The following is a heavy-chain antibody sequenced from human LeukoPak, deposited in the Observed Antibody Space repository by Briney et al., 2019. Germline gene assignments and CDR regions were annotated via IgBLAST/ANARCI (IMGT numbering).Heavy chain of an antibody. CDR1: GYTFTSYY. Sequence: GASVKVSCKASGYTFTSYYMHWVRQAPGQGLEWMGIINPSGGSTSYAQKFQGRVTMTRDMSTSTVYMELSSLGSEDTAVYYCASSGITMIVAPFDYRGQGTLVTVSS. CDR2: INPSGGST. V-gene: IGHV1-46*01. CDR3: ASSGITMIVAPFDY. D-gene: IGHD3-22*01. J-gene: IGHJ4*02.